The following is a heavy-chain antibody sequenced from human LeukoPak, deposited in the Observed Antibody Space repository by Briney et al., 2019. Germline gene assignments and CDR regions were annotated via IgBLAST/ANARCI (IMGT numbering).Heavy chain of an antibody. Sequence: PGGSLRLSCIASGFTFTHYAMTWVRQAPGKGLEWIGYIHYSGSTYYNPSLKSRVSISIDTSENRFSLKLSSVTAADTAVYYCARDLRAPNAFDIWGQGTMVTVSS. V-gene: IGHV4-59*12. CDR1: GFTFTHYA. J-gene: IGHJ3*02. CDR3: ARDLRAPNAFDI. D-gene: IGHD3-9*01. CDR2: IHYSGST.